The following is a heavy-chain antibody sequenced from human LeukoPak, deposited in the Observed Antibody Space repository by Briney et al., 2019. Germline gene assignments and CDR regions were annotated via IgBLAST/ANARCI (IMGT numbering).Heavy chain of an antibody. Sequence: PGGSLRLSCAASGFTFSGYAMSWVRQAPGESPEWVSALGSGGRGSHYADSVKGRFTISRDDSKNTLYLQMNSLRAEDTAVYFCARPGLAVAGTRWFDPWGQGTLATVSS. CDR1: GFTFSGYA. J-gene: IGHJ5*02. D-gene: IGHD6-19*01. CDR2: LGSGGRGS. CDR3: ARPGLAVAGTRWFDP. V-gene: IGHV3-23*01.